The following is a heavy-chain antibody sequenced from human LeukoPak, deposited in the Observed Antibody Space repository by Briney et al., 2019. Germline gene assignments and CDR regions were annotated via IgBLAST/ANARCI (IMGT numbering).Heavy chain of an antibody. CDR2: IIPTFGST. Sequence: ASVKVSCKAPGGTLSRYGINWVRQAPGQGLEWMGRIIPTFGSTNYAQNFQGRVTITTDESTTTAYMEVTSLTSEDTAVYYCAGETLAPSGVKYFHHWGQGTLVTVSS. CDR3: AGETLAPSGVKYFHH. D-gene: IGHD3-16*02. J-gene: IGHJ1*01. CDR1: GGTLSRYG. V-gene: IGHV1-69*05.